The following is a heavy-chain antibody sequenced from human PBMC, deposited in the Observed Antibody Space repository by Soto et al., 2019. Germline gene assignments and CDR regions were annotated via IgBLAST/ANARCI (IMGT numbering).Heavy chain of an antibody. Sequence: PSLPKSVTCGVSGGSIRSGVYSWSWIRQPPGKGLEWIGYIYHSGSTYYNPSLKSRVTISVDRSKNQFSLKLSSVTAADTAVYYCARVPGPWGQGTLVTVSS. CDR2: IYHSGST. J-gene: IGHJ5*02. CDR1: GGSIRSGVYS. V-gene: IGHV4-30-2*01. CDR3: ARVPGP.